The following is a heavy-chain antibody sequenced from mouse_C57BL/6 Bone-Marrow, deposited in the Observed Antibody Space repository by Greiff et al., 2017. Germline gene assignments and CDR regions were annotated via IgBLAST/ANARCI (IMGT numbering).Heavy chain of an antibody. V-gene: IGHV1-15*01. Sequence: QVQLQQSGAELVRPGASVTLSCKASGYTFTDYEMHWVKQTHVHGLEWIGAIDPETGGTAYNQKFKGKAILTADKSSSTAYMELRSLTSEDSAVYYCTRSYCYGSSYAYWGQGTLVTVSA. CDR2: IDPETGGT. J-gene: IGHJ3*01. CDR3: TRSYCYGSSYAY. CDR1: GYTFTDYE. D-gene: IGHD1-1*01.